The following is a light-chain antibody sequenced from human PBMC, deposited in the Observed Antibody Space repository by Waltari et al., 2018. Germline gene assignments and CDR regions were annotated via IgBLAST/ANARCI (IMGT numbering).Light chain of an antibody. V-gene: IGLV2-14*01. J-gene: IGLJ3*02. Sequence: QSALTQPASVSGSPGQSITISCAGSSGDVGGYNYVSWYQQYPGNAPKLMIYDVNKNPRKSPKLIMYYVNTVPSGVSYRCSCSKACNTASLTISVLQGEDEADYYCISYTASGAWLFGGGTKLTVL. CDR2: DVN. CDR3: ISYTASGAWL. CDR1: SGDVGGYNY.